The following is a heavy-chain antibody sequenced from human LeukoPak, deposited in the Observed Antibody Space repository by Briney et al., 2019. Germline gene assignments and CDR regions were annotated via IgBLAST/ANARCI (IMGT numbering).Heavy chain of an antibody. CDR3: AREYCYDSSGYYGDAFDI. Sequence: ASVKVSCKASGYTFTSYGISWVRQAPGQGLEWMGWISAYNGNTNYAQKFQGRVTMTTDTSTSTAYMELRSLRSDDTAVYYCAREYCYDSSGYYGDAFDIWGQGTMVTVSS. J-gene: IGHJ3*02. CDR1: GYTFTSYG. V-gene: IGHV1-18*01. CDR2: ISAYNGNT. D-gene: IGHD3-22*01.